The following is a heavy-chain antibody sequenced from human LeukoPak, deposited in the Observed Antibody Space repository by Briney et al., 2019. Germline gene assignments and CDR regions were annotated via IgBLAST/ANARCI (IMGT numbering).Heavy chain of an antibody. Sequence: ASVKVSCKASGYTFTSYAMNWVRQAPGQGLEWMGWINTNTGNPTYAQGFTGRFVFSLDTSVSTAYLQISGLKAEDTAVYYCTRGPPPTVLTTFGWFDPWGQGTLVTVSS. CDR3: TRGPPPTVLTTFGWFDP. J-gene: IGHJ5*02. CDR2: INTNTGNP. V-gene: IGHV7-4-1*02. D-gene: IGHD4-11*01. CDR1: GYTFTSYA.